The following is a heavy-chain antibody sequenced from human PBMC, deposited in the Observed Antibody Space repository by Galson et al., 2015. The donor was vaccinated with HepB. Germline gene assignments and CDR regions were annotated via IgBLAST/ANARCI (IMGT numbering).Heavy chain of an antibody. V-gene: IGHV1-2*02. D-gene: IGHD1-14*01. Sequence: SVKVSCKASGYTFTGYYMHWVRQAPGQGLEWMGWINPNSGGTNYAQKFQGRVTMTRDTSISTAYMELSRLRSDDTAVYYCARAPFTPEPTLWFDPWGQGTLVTVSS. CDR2: INPNSGGT. CDR1: GYTFTGYY. J-gene: IGHJ5*02. CDR3: ARAPFTPEPTLWFDP.